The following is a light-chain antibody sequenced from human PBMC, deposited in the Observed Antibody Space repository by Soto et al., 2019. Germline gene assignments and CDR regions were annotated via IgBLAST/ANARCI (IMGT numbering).Light chain of an antibody. Sequence: EIVLTQSPGTLSLSPGERATLSCRTSQSVSNSSLAGYQQKPGQAPRLLIYGASSRATGIPDRFSGSGSGTDFTLTISRLEPEDFGVYYCQQYGSSPPEAFGQGTKVAIK. CDR3: QQYGSSPPEA. J-gene: IGKJ1*01. CDR1: QSVSNSS. CDR2: GAS. V-gene: IGKV3-20*01.